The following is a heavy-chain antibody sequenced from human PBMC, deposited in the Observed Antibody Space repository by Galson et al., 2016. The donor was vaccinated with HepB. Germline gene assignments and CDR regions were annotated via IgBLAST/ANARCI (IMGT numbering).Heavy chain of an antibody. CDR2: ITSSGGNT. CDR1: GFTFTRYA. CDR3: AKGGIMVAANPYHFHY. V-gene: IGHV3-23*01. D-gene: IGHD2-15*01. J-gene: IGHJ4*02. Sequence: SLRLSCAASGFTFTRYAMTWVRQAPGKGLEWVSSITSSGGNTYYTDSVKGRFTISRDNSQNTLLLQMNSLRAEDTAVYYCAKGGIMVAANPYHFHYWGQGTPVTVSS.